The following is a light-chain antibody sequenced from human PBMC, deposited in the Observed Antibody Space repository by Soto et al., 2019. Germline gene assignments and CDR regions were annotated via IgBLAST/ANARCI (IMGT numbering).Light chain of an antibody. CDR2: GAS. Sequence: EIVVTQSPVTLSLSPGERATLSCRASQSVSGNSLAWYQQRPGQAPRLLMYGASSRASGTPDRFSGSGSGTDFTLTISRLEPEDFAVYYCEQYGSSPYTFGPVTKVEIK. J-gene: IGKJ3*01. CDR3: EQYGSSPYT. V-gene: IGKV3-20*01. CDR1: QSVSGNS.